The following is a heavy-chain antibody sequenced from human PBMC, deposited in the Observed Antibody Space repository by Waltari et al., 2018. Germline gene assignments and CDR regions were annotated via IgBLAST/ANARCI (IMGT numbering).Heavy chain of an antibody. D-gene: IGHD2-8*01. Sequence: VQVLESGGGLVQPGGSLRLSCAASGFTFSSYAMTWVRQAPGKGVEGGAASPGDGGSTDYADAVKGRFTISRDNSKNTGYLQMNSLRAEDTAIYYCAKDRQGVWDYWGQGTLVTVSS. CDR2: SPGDGGST. V-gene: IGHV3-23*01. CDR1: GFTFSSYA. CDR3: AKDRQGVWDY. J-gene: IGHJ4*02.